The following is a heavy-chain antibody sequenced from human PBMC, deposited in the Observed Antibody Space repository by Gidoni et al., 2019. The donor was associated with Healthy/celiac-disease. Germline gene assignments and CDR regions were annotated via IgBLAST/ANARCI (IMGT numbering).Heavy chain of an antibody. CDR3: ARETRDCGGDCYAKFYYYYYMDV. D-gene: IGHD2-21*01. J-gene: IGHJ6*03. CDR1: GDSVSRNSAA. V-gene: IGHV6-1*01. CDR2: KYYRSKWYN. Sequence: QVQLQQSGPGLVKPSQTLSLTCAITGDSVSRNSAAWNWIRQSPSRGLEWLGRKYYRSKWYNDYAVSVKSRITINPDTSKNQFSLQLNSVTPEDTAVYYCARETRDCGGDCYAKFYYYYYMDVWGKGTTVTVSS.